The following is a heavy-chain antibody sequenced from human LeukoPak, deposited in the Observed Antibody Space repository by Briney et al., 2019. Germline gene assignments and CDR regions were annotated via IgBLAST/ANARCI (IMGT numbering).Heavy chain of an antibody. D-gene: IGHD3-22*01. V-gene: IGHV4-30-4*01. CDR1: GGSISSGDYY. J-gene: IGHJ6*02. Sequence: SETLSLTCTVSGGSISSGDYYWSWIRQPPGKGLEWIGYIYYSGSTYYNPSLKSRVTISVDTSKNQFSLKLSSVTAADTAVYYCARDRLYYYDSSGYCGHYYYGMDVWGQGTTVTVSS. CDR2: IYYSGST. CDR3: ARDRLYYYDSSGYCGHYYYGMDV.